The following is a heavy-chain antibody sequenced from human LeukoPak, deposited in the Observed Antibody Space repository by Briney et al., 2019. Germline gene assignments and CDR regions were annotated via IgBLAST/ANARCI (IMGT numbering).Heavy chain of an antibody. V-gene: IGHV4-31*03. CDR1: GGSISSGGYY. D-gene: IGHD2-21*02. CDR2: IYYSGST. Sequence: SETLSLTCTVSGGSISSGGYYWSWIRQHPGKGLEWIGYIYYSGSTYYNPSLKSRVTISVDTSKNQFSLKLSSVTAADTAVYYCAREGPAYCGGDSSDQHWFDPWGQGTLVTVSS. CDR3: AREGPAYCGGDSSDQHWFDP. J-gene: IGHJ5*02.